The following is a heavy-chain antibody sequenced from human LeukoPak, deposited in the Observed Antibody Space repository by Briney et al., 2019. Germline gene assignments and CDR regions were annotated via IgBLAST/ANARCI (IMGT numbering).Heavy chain of an antibody. D-gene: IGHD5-12*01. CDR3: ARDGGYSGYDADC. J-gene: IGHJ4*02. CDR2: ISGGSSTI. CDR1: GFTFSTCS. Sequence: GGSLRLSCTASGFTFSTCSMNWVRQAPGKGLEWVSYISGGSSTIHYADSVRGRFTISRENDKNSLFLQMNSLRAEDTAVYYCARDGGYSGYDADCWGQGTLVTVSS. V-gene: IGHV3-48*01.